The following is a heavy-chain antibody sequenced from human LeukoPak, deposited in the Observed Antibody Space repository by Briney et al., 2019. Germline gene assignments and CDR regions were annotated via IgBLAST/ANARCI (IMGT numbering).Heavy chain of an antibody. V-gene: IGHV1-69*13. Sequence: SVKVSCKASGGTFSSYAISWVRQAPGQGLEWMGGIIPIFGTANYAQKFQGRVTMTADESTSTAYMELSSLRSEDTAVYYCAREATDIRDYAFDIWGQGTMVTVSS. J-gene: IGHJ3*02. CDR2: IIPIFGTA. CDR1: GGTFSSYA. D-gene: IGHD5-24*01. CDR3: AREATDIRDYAFDI.